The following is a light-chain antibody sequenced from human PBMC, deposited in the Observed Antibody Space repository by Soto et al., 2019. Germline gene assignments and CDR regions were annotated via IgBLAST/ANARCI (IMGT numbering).Light chain of an antibody. CDR3: QQSFGNPRT. CDR1: QKIHNF. Sequence: IQMTQSPPSLSSSLGDIVTVTCGASQKIHNFVSWYQQKPGQAPKLLIFLASTLESGVPSRFGGSGSGTDFTLTISSLQPEDFATYYCQQSFGNPRTFGGGTKVDIK. CDR2: LAS. J-gene: IGKJ4*01. V-gene: IGKV1-39*01.